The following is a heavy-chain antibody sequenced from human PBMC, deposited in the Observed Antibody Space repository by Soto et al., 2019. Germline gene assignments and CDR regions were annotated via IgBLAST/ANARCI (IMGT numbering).Heavy chain of an antibody. Sequence: SETLSLTCTVSGGSISSYYWSWIRQPPGKGLEWIGYIYYSGSTNYNPSLKSRVTISVDTSKNQFSLKLSSVTAADTAVYYCARSGYYGGRAFDYWGQGTLVTVSS. D-gene: IGHD3-22*01. J-gene: IGHJ4*02. CDR2: IYYSGST. CDR1: GGSISSYY. V-gene: IGHV4-59*01. CDR3: ARSGYYGGRAFDY.